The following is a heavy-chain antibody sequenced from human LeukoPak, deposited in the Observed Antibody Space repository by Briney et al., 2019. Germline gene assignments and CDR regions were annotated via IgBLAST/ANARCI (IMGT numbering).Heavy chain of an antibody. CDR3: ARDPDRGGDY. CDR2: IYYSGST. V-gene: IGHV4-59*12. J-gene: IGHJ4*02. D-gene: IGHD3-16*01. CDR1: GGSISSYY. Sequence: SETLSLTCTVSGGSISSYYWSWIRQPPGKGLEWIGYIYYSGSTNYNPSLKSRVTISVDTSKNQFSLKLSSVTAADTALYYCARDPDRGGDYWGQGTLVTVSS.